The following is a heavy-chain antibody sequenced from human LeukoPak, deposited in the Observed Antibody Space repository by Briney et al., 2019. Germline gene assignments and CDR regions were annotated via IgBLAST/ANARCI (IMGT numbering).Heavy chain of an antibody. CDR3: AVATIKDYFDY. Sequence: PGGSLRFYCAASGFTFSSYEMNWVRQAPGKGLEWVSYISSSGSTIYYADSVKGRFTISRDNAKNSLYLQMNSLRAEDTAVYYCAVATIKDYFDYWGQGTLVTVSS. CDR1: GFTFSSYE. J-gene: IGHJ4*02. V-gene: IGHV3-48*03. D-gene: IGHD5-24*01. CDR2: ISSSGSTI.